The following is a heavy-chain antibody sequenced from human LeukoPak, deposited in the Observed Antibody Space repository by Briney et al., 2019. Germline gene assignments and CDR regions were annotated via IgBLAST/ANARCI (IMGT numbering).Heavy chain of an antibody. CDR2: IYTSGST. D-gene: IGHD5-24*01. CDR3: ASGRDGYNWDFVNY. CDR1: GGSISSGSYY. Sequence: SQTLSLTCTVSGGSISSGSYYWSWIRQPAGKGLEWIGRIYTSGSTKYNPPLKSRVTISVDTSKNQFSLKLSSVTAADTAVYYCASGRDGYNWDFVNYWGQGTLVTVSS. V-gene: IGHV4-61*02. J-gene: IGHJ4*02.